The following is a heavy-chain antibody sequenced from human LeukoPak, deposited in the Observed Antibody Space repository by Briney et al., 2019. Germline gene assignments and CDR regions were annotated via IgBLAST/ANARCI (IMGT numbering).Heavy chain of an antibody. D-gene: IGHD3-10*01. CDR3: ARDRAMVWGKEWYFDF. V-gene: IGHV3-64*01. Sequence: PGGSLRLSCAASGFTFSSYAMHWVRQAPGKGLEYVSAISSNGGNTYYTNSVKGRFTISRDNSKNTLYLQMGSLRAEDTAVYFCARDRAMVWGKEWYFDFWGRGTLVTVSS. J-gene: IGHJ2*01. CDR1: GFTFSSYA. CDR2: ISSNGGNT.